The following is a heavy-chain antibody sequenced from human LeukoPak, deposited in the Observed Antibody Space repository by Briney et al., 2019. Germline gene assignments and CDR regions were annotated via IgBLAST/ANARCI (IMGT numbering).Heavy chain of an antibody. V-gene: IGHV3-23*01. Sequence: GGSLRLSCTPSGFTFGDYALSWVRQAPGQGLEGVSRISASGGSTYYADSVKGRFTISRDNSKNMLYLQMKSLRAEDTAVYFCASSSTWRSWFDPWGQGTLVTVSS. D-gene: IGHD6-13*01. CDR3: ASSSTWRSWFDP. CDR2: ISASGGST. CDR1: GFTFGDYA. J-gene: IGHJ5*02.